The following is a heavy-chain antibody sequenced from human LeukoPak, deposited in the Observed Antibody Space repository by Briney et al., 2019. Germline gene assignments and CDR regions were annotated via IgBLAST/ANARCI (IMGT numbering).Heavy chain of an antibody. Sequence: PGGSLRLSCVGSGFTFNDYWIHWVRQAPGKGLVWVSAIKTDGSAMQYADSVKGRFTISRDNARNSVSLLINSLRVDDTAVYYCVRDSGSRSSGIFDYWGQGALVTVSS. J-gene: IGHJ4*02. CDR1: GFTFNDYW. D-gene: IGHD6-6*01. CDR2: IKTDGSAM. V-gene: IGHV3-74*03. CDR3: VRDSGSRSSGIFDY.